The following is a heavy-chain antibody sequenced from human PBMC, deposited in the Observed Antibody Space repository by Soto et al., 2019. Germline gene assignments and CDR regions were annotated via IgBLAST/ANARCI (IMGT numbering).Heavy chain of an antibody. CDR1: EFNFSSYA. CDR2: VSTSGGTT. J-gene: IGHJ4*02. Sequence: EVQLLESGGDLVQPGGSLRLSCAASEFNFSSYAMTWVRQAPGKGLEWVSAVSTSGGTTYYADSVKGRFTISRDNTKNMLHLQMNSLRAEDTAVYYRAASPWYWGQGTLATVSS. CDR3: AASPWY. V-gene: IGHV3-23*01.